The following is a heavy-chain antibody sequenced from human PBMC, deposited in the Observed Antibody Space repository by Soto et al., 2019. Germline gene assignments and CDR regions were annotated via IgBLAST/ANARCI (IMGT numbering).Heavy chain of an antibody. J-gene: IGHJ5*02. V-gene: IGHV3-21*01. CDR3: ARDSGGQSNWFGP. D-gene: IGHD3-16*01. CDR2: ISSSSSYI. Sequence: GGSLRLSCAASGFTFSSYSTNWVRQAPGKGLEWVSSISSSSSYIYYADSVKGRFTISRDNAKNSLYLQMNSLRAEDTAVYYCARDSGGQSNWFGPWGQGTLVTVSS. CDR1: GFTFSSYS.